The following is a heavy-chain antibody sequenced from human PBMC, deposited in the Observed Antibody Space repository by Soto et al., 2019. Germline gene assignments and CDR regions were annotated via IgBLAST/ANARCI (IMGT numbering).Heavy chain of an antibody. CDR3: VRNWRYYGGDYYYGMDA. CDR1: GFSLNTGGVG. CDR2: IYWDDDE. J-gene: IGHJ6*02. D-gene: IGHD3-10*01. Sequence: ITLKESGPTLVKPTQTLTLTCTFSGFSLNTGGVGVGWVRQPRGKAMEWLALIYWDDDERYRPSLRSRLNITXDXIXNKXVLTMTNMDPEDTATYYCVRNWRYYGGDYYYGMDAWGQGTTVTVSS. V-gene: IGHV2-5*02.